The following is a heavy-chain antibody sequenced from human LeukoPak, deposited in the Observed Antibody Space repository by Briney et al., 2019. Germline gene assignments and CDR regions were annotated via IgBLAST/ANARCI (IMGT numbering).Heavy chain of an antibody. CDR3: AKGGV. J-gene: IGHJ6*02. CDR1: GFTFSSYA. V-gene: IGHV3-23*01. Sequence: GGSLRLSCAASGFTFSSYAMSWVRQAPGKGPEWVSGIGNSGDRTFYADSVKGRFTISRDNSKNTLYLQMNSLRIEDTALYYCAKGGVWGQGIAVTVSS. CDR2: IGNSGDRT.